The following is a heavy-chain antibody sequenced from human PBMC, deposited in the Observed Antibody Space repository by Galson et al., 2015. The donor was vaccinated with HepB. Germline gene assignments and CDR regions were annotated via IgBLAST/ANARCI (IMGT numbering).Heavy chain of an antibody. CDR3: ARDSRSGFPHFDY. Sequence: SVKVSCKASGYTFTSYYMHWVRQAPGQGLEWMGMINPSGGSTSYAQKFQGRVTMTRDTSTSTVYMELSSLRSEDTAVYYCARDSRSGFPHFDYWGQGTLVTVSS. CDR2: INPSGGST. J-gene: IGHJ4*02. V-gene: IGHV1-46*01. CDR1: GYTFTSYY. D-gene: IGHD3-22*01.